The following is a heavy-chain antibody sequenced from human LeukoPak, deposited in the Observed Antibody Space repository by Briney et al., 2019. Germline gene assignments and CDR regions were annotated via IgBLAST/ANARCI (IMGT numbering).Heavy chain of an antibody. J-gene: IGHJ4*02. CDR1: GGSISSYY. D-gene: IGHD4-17*01. CDR3: ARGTVTTMSVDY. Sequence: PSETLSLTCTVSGGSISSYYWSWIRQPPGKGLAWIGYIYYSGSTNYNPSLKSRVTISVDTSKNQFSLKLSSVTAADTAVYYCARGTVTTMSVDYWGQGTLVTVSS. V-gene: IGHV4-59*01. CDR2: IYYSGST.